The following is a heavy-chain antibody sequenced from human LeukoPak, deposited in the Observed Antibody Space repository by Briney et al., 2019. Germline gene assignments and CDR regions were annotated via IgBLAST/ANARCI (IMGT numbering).Heavy chain of an antibody. CDR2: ISGSGGST. V-gene: IGHV3-23*01. CDR3: ARDYSPPHYYDSSGYFDY. CDR1: GFTFSSYA. D-gene: IGHD3-22*01. Sequence: GGSLRLSCAASGFTFSSYAMSWVRQAPGKGLEWVSAISGSGGSTYYADSVKGRFTISRDNAKNSLYLQMNSLRAEDTAVYYCARDYSPPHYYDSSGYFDYWGQGTLVTVSS. J-gene: IGHJ4*02.